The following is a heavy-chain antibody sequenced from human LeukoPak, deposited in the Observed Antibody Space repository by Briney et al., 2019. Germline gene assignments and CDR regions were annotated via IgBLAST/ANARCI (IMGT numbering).Heavy chain of an antibody. D-gene: IGHD1-1*01. Sequence: GGSLRLSCAASGFSFSSFAMTWVRQAPGKGLEWVSTIRSNGATAYNADSVKGRFTISRDNSKNTVYLQMNSLRVEDTAIYYCARGQEFDDGVFDSWGQGTLVTVSS. CDR2: IRSNGATA. V-gene: IGHV3-23*01. CDR1: GFSFSSFA. J-gene: IGHJ4*02. CDR3: ARGQEFDDGVFDS.